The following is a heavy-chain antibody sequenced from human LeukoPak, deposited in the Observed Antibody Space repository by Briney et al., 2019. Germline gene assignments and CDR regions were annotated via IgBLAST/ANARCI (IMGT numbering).Heavy chain of an antibody. CDR1: GFTFDDYA. Sequence: PGGSLRLSCAASGFTFDDYAMHWVRQAPGKGLEWVSGISWNSGSIGYADSVKGRFTISRDNAKNSLYLQMNSLRAEDTALYYCAKESGGGEDWFDPWGQGTLVTVSS. CDR3: AKESGGGEDWFDP. V-gene: IGHV3-9*01. D-gene: IGHD2-15*01. J-gene: IGHJ5*02. CDR2: ISWNSGSI.